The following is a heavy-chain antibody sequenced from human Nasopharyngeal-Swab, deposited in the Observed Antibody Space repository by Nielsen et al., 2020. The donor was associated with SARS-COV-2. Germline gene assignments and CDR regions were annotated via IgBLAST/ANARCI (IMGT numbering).Heavy chain of an antibody. Sequence: GGSLRLSCAASGLTFSGYWMSWVRQAPGKGLEWVANIKVDGSEKYYVDSVKGRFTISRDNAKNSLYLQMSSLRVEDTAVYYCATARAYNYGPSFDYWGQGTLVTVSS. CDR2: IKVDGSEK. D-gene: IGHD5-18*01. CDR1: GLTFSGYW. V-gene: IGHV3-7*03. CDR3: ATARAYNYGPSFDY. J-gene: IGHJ4*02.